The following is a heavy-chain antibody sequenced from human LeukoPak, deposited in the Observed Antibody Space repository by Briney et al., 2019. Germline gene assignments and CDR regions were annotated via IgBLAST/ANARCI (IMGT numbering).Heavy chain of an antibody. CDR2: IYTSGST. V-gene: IGHV4-4*07. Sequence: SETLSLTCTVSGGSISSYYWSWIRQPAGKGLEWIGRIYTSGSTNYNPSLKSRVTMSVDTSKNQFSLKLSSVTAADTAVYYCARVSGAPYYDILTGYYSDYYYYMDVWGKGTTVTISS. D-gene: IGHD3-9*01. CDR3: ARVSGAPYYDILTGYYSDYYYYMDV. CDR1: GGSISSYY. J-gene: IGHJ6*03.